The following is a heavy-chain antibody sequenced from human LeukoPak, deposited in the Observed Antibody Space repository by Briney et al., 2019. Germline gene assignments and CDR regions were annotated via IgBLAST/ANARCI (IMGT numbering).Heavy chain of an antibody. D-gene: IGHD3-10*01. J-gene: IGHJ4*02. CDR1: GGSISGYY. CDR2: MYYNGNT. CDR3: ARGPSYYYGSGSYYNFGNLDY. V-gene: IGHV4-59*08. Sequence: PSETLSLTCTVSGGSISGYYWTWIRQPPGKGLEWIGYMYYNGNTNYNPSLKSRVTISVDPSKNQFSLKLTSVTTADTAVYYCARGPSYYYGSGSYYNFGNLDYWGQGTLVTVSS.